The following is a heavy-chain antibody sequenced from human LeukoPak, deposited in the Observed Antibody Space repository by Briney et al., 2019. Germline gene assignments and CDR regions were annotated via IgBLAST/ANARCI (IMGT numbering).Heavy chain of an antibody. D-gene: IGHD3-10*01. Sequence: ASVKVSCKASGYTFTSYYMHWVRQAPGQGLEWMGIINPSGGSTSYAQKFQGRVTMTRDTSTSTVYMELSSLRSEDTAVYYCARVRLQRGSGATQWFDPWGQGTQVTVSS. CDR2: INPSGGST. J-gene: IGHJ5*02. CDR3: ARVRLQRGSGATQWFDP. CDR1: GYTFTSYY. V-gene: IGHV1-46*01.